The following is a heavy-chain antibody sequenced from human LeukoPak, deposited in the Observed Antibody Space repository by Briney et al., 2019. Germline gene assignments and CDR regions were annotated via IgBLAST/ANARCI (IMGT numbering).Heavy chain of an antibody. CDR1: GFTFSSYS. D-gene: IGHD6-6*01. Sequence: GGSLRLSCAASGFTFSSYSMNWVRQAPGKGLEWVSYISSSSSTIYYADSVKGRFTISRDNAKNTLYLQVNNLRAEDTAVYYCARGPNSNWSGLDFWGQGTLLTVSS. J-gene: IGHJ4*02. V-gene: IGHV3-48*01. CDR3: ARGPNSNWSGLDF. CDR2: ISSSSSTI.